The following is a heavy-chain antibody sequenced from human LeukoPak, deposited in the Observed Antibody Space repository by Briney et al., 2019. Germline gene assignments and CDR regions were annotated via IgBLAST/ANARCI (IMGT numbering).Heavy chain of an antibody. CDR1: GFPFGGYA. D-gene: IGHD5-18*01. J-gene: IGHJ6*03. CDR2: IRGKDFGGTT. Sequence: GGSLRLSCTTSGFPFGGYAMSWVRQAPGKGLEWVAFIRGKDFGGTTNYAASVKGRFTISRDDSKSIAYLQMNSLKTEDTAVYYCSRETIQVWSRYYYYYMAVWGEGTTVTVSS. V-gene: IGHV3-49*04. CDR3: SRETIQVWSRYYYYYMAV.